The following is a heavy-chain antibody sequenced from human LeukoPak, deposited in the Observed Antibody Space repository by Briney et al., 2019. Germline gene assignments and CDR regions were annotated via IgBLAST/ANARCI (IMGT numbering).Heavy chain of an antibody. V-gene: IGHV3-9*03. D-gene: IGHD2-21*02. CDR1: GFTFDDYA. CDR3: AADSTYGFDY. CDR2: ISWNSGSI. Sequence: QPGRSLRLSCAASGFTFDDYAMHWVRQAPGRGLEWVSGISWNSGSIGYADSVKGRFTISRDNAKNSLYLQMNSLRAEDMALYYCAADSTYGFDYWGQGTLVTVSS. J-gene: IGHJ4*02.